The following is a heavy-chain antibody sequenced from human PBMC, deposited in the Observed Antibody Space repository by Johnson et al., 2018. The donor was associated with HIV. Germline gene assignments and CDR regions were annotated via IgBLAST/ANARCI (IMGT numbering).Heavy chain of an antibody. Sequence: QVQLVESGGGLVQSGGSLRLSYDASGFTFSVYDRHWVCQAPGKGLQWVPFIHYDAIGKYSGGAVMGRFTFSRDNSKNMLDLQMKSLTTEYTAVYYCARVLESKVAAGSWAFDIWGQGTMVTVSS. D-gene: IGHD6-13*01. J-gene: IGHJ3*02. CDR1: GFTFSVYD. CDR3: ARVLESKVAAGSWAFDI. CDR2: IHYDAIGK. V-gene: IGHV3-30*02.